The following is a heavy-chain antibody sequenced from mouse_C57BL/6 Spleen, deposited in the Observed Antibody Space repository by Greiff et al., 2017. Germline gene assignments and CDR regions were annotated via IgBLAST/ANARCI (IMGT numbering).Heavy chain of an antibody. CDR2: IWRGGST. CDR1: GFSLTSYG. CDR3: AKVTTVVGYYAMDY. J-gene: IGHJ4*01. Sequence: VQLQQSGPGLVQPSQSLSITCTVSGFSLTSYGVHWVRQSPGKGLEWLGVIWRGGSTDYNAAFMSRLSITKDNSKSQVFFKMNSLQADDTAIYYCAKVTTVVGYYAMDYWGQGTSVTVSS. V-gene: IGHV2-5*01. D-gene: IGHD1-1*01.